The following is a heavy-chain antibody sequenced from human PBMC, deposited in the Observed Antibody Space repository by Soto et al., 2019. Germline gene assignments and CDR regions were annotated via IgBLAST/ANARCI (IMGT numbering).Heavy chain of an antibody. D-gene: IGHD1-1*01. Sequence: QVQLVQSGAEVKKPGSSVKVSCKASGGTFRTSAFSWVRQAPGQGLEWVGGIMPVFRRPKYAQNFQDRVTITADESTSTAYMEQNSLRSDDTAVYYCARDKDRLQLGGNYYFILDVWGQGTAVTVSS. CDR3: ARDKDRLQLGGNYYFILDV. CDR1: GGTFRTSA. CDR2: IMPVFRRP. V-gene: IGHV1-69*12. J-gene: IGHJ6*02.